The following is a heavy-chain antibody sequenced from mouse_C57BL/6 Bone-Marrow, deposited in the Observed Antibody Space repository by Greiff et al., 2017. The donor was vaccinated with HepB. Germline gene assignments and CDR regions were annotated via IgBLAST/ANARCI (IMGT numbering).Heavy chain of an antibody. D-gene: IGHD4-1*01. CDR3: ARDSRLTGFAY. CDR2: SRNKANDYTT. J-gene: IGHJ3*01. Sequence: EVQVVESGGGLVQSGRSLRLSCATSGFTFSDFYMEWVRQAPGKGLEWIAASRNKANDYTTEYSASVKGRFIVSRDTSQSIRYLQMNALRAEDTAIYYCARDSRLTGFAYWGQGTLVTVSA. CDR1: GFTFSDFY. V-gene: IGHV7-1*01.